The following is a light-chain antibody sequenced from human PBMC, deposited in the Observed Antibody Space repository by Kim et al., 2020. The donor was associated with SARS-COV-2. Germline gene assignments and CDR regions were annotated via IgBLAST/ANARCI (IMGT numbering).Light chain of an antibody. CDR3: LQHNGYPLT. CDR2: SAS. Sequence: ASVGDRVTITCRASQDIRNDLGLYQQKPGKAPKRLIYSASSLQSGVPSRFSVSGSGTEFTLTISSLQPEDFATYYCLQHNGYPLTFGQGTKVDIK. CDR1: QDIRND. J-gene: IGKJ1*01. V-gene: IGKV1-17*01.